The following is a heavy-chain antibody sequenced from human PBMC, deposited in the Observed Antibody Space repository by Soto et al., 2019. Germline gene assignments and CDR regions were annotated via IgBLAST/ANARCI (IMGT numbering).Heavy chain of an antibody. J-gene: IGHJ4*02. CDR2: IDAYGSST. CDR3: ARNLDGYGNWDY. D-gene: IGHD1-1*01. Sequence: PGGSLRLSCAASGFTLGSYWMHWVRQAPGKGLVWVSRIDAYGSSTFYADSVKGRFTISRDNAKKTLYLQMNSLRAEDTAVYYCARNLDGYGNWDYWGQGNLVTVSS. V-gene: IGHV3-74*01. CDR1: GFTLGSYW.